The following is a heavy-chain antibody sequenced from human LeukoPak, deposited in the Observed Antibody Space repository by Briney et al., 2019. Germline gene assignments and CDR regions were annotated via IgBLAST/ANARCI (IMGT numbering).Heavy chain of an antibody. CDR1: GFTFSNAW. CDR3: TTETIAAAGSWFLFDY. CDR2: IKSKTDGGTT. Sequence: PGGSLRLSCAASGFTFSNAWMSWVRQAPGKGLEWVGRIKSKTDGGTTDYAAPVKGRFTISRDDSKNTLYLQMNSLKAEDTAVYYCTTETIAAAGSWFLFDYWGQGTLVTVSS. J-gene: IGHJ4*02. D-gene: IGHD6-13*01. V-gene: IGHV3-15*01.